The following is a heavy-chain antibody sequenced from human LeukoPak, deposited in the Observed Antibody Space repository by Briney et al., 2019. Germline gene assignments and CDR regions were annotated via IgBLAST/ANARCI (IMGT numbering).Heavy chain of an antibody. J-gene: IGHJ3*02. D-gene: IGHD4-23*01. CDR3: ARISDYAGFFYGGAFDI. V-gene: IGHV3-7*02. CDR1: VLTFSTYW. CDR2: IKQDGSEK. Sequence: GGSLRLSCAASVLTFSTYWMSWVRQAPGKGLEWVANIKQDGSEKYYVDSVKGRFTISRDNAKNTLYLQMNSLRADDTAVYYCARISDYAGFFYGGAFDIWGQGTMVTVSS.